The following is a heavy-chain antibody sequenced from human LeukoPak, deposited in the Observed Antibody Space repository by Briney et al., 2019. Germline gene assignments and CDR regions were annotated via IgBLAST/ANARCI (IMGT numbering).Heavy chain of an antibody. CDR3: RAATRYLDYYYDY. Sequence: GGSLRLSCAASRFTFSIFGMYWVRQAPGKGLEWIAVISSDGTNKYYADSVRGRFTISRDNSKDTLYLQMSSLRIEDTAIYYCRAATRYLDYYYDYWGQGTLVTVSS. V-gene: IGHV3-30*03. J-gene: IGHJ4*02. D-gene: IGHD3-22*01. CDR2: ISSDGTNK. CDR1: RFTFSIFG.